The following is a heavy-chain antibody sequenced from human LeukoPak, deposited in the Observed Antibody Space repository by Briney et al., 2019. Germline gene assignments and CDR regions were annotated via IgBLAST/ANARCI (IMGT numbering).Heavy chain of an antibody. V-gene: IGHV3-7*01. D-gene: IGHD3-9*01. CDR1: GFTFSSYW. CDR2: IKQDGSEK. J-gene: IGHJ3*02. CDR3: ARDLRYYDILTGYYHTMGAFDI. Sequence: GGSLRLSCAASGFTFSSYWMSWVRQAPGKGLEWVANIKQDGSEKYYVDSVKGRFTISRDNAKNSLYLQMNSLRAEDTAVYYCARDLRYYDILTGYYHTMGAFDIWGQGTMVTVSS.